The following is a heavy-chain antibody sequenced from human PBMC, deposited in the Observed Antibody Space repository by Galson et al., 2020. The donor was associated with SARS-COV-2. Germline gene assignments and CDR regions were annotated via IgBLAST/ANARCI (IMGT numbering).Heavy chain of an antibody. Sequence: SVKVSCKASGGTISSSAINWVRQAPGQGLEWMGGIIPRLDVANYAQKFQGRVTXXXDKSSNPASMELTSLGSEDTAIYYCARDGAGGGMAWGHYFYYYMDVWGKGTTVTISS. CDR3: ARDGAGGGMAWGHYFYYYMDV. J-gene: IGHJ6*03. D-gene: IGHD7-27*01. CDR1: GGTISSSA. CDR2: IIPRLDVA. V-gene: IGHV1-69*10.